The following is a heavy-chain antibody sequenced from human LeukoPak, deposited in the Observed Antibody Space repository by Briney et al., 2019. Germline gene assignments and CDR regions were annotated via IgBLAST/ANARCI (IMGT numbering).Heavy chain of an antibody. J-gene: IGHJ4*02. CDR3: AREGIYGYSYGD. CDR2: IYHSGSI. CDR1: GGSISNNKW. Sequence: PSETLSLTCAVSGGSISNNKWWSWVRQPPGKGLEWIGEIYHSGSINYNPSLKSRVTISVDTSMNQFSLTLSSVTAADTAVYYCAREGIYGYSYGDWGQGTLVTVSS. D-gene: IGHD5-18*01. V-gene: IGHV4-4*02.